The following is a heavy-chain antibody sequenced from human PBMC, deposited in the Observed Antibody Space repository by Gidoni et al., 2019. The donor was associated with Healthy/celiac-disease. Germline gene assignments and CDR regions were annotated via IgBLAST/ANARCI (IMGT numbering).Heavy chain of an antibody. CDR1: GFTFSSYA. D-gene: IGHD3-3*01. V-gene: IGHV3-23*01. CDR2: IGGSGGST. Sequence: EVQLLEPGGGLVQPGGSLRPSRAAPGFTFSSYAMSWVRQAPGKGLEWVSAIGGSGGSTYYADSVKGRFTISRDNSKNTLYLQMNSLRAEDTAVYYCAKGAYYDFWSGYNYFDYWGQGTLVTVSS. J-gene: IGHJ4*02. CDR3: AKGAYYDFWSGYNYFDY.